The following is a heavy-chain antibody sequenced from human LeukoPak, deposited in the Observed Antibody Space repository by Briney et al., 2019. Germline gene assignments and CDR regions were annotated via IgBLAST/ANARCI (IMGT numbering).Heavy chain of an antibody. J-gene: IGHJ5*02. CDR3: ARGLGYGSGSYES. CDR1: GGSFSGYY. V-gene: IGHV4-34*01. D-gene: IGHD3-10*01. Sequence: PSETLSLTCAVYGGSFSGYYWSWIRQPPGKGLEWIGEINHSGSTNYNPSLKSRVTISVDTSKNQFSLKLSSVTAADTAVYYCARGLGYGSGSYESWGQGTLVTVSS. CDR2: INHSGST.